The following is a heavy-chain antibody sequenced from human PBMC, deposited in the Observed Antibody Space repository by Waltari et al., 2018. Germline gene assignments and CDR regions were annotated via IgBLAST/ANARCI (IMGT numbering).Heavy chain of an antibody. J-gene: IGHJ4*02. Sequence: QVQLVESGGGVVQPGGSLRLACAASGFTFSSYGMHWVRQAPGKGLEWVAFIRYDGSNKYYADTVKGLFTISRDNSKNTLYLQMNSLRAEDTAVYYCAKRIDSGLDYWGQGTLVTVSS. V-gene: IGHV3-30*02. CDR1: GFTFSSYG. D-gene: IGHD1-26*01. CDR2: IRYDGSNK. CDR3: AKRIDSGLDY.